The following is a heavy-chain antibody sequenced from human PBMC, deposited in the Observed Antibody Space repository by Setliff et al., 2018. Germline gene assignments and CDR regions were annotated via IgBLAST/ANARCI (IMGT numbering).Heavy chain of an antibody. V-gene: IGHV1-46*01. CDR1: GYTLSKYY. Sequence: ASVKVSCKASGYTLSKYYMHWVRQAPGQGLEWMGIINPSGGLTKYAQKFQGRVTMTSDTSTNTVYLEVSSLRSEDTAVYYCARAPLESGYNYGQGHYFDYWGQGTLVTVSS. D-gene: IGHD5-18*01. J-gene: IGHJ4*02. CDR2: INPSGGLT. CDR3: ARAPLESGYNYGQGHYFDY.